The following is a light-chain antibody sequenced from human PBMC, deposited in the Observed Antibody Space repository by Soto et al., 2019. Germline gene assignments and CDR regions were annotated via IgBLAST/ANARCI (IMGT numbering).Light chain of an antibody. Sequence: LMTQTPLSLSVAPGQPAAISCKSSQSLLHITGETFLFWYLQKPGQSPQLLIYEVSTRVSGVPDRFSGSGSGTDFTLEISRVETDDVGIYYCMQSTQLPPTFGQGTKVDIK. V-gene: IGKV2D-29*02. CDR2: EVS. J-gene: IGKJ1*01. CDR1: QSLLHITGETF. CDR3: MQSTQLPPT.